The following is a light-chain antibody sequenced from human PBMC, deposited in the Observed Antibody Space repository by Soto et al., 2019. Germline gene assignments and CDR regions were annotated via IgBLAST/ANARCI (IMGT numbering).Light chain of an antibody. V-gene: IGKV1-12*01. Sequence: DIQMTQSPSSVSASVGDRVTISCRASQDISNWLAWYQQKPGEAPKFLIYAASNLQSGVPSKFSVSGSGTAFTLTISSLPPEDFAVYYCQQARRFPITFGQGTRLEIK. CDR2: AAS. J-gene: IGKJ5*01. CDR1: QDISNW. CDR3: QQARRFPIT.